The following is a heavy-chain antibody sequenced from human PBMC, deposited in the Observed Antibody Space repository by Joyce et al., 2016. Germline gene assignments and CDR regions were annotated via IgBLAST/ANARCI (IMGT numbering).Heavy chain of an antibody. J-gene: IGHJ4*01. CDR1: GFTFNTYS. Sequence: EVQLVESGGDLVKPGGSLRLSCAASGFTFNTYSMNWVRQAPGKGLEWVSSISPNSAAIHDADSVRGRFTTSRDNAKSALYLQMDSLRADDTATYYCARGSYGVFDYWGQEPWSPSP. V-gene: IGHV3-21*06. CDR3: ARGSYGVFDY. CDR2: ISPNSAAI. D-gene: IGHD1-26*01.